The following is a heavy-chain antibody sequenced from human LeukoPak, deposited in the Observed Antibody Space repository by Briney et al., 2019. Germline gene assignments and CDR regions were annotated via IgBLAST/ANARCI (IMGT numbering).Heavy chain of an antibody. CDR2: INHSGST. Sequence: SETLSLTCAVYGGSFSGYYWSWIRQPPGKGLEWIGEINHSGSTNYNPSLKSRVTTSVDTSKNQFSLKLSSVTAADTAVYYCARGLYSSSAFDYWGQGTLVTVSS. CDR3: ARGLYSSSAFDY. J-gene: IGHJ4*02. V-gene: IGHV4-34*01. D-gene: IGHD6-6*01. CDR1: GGSFSGYY.